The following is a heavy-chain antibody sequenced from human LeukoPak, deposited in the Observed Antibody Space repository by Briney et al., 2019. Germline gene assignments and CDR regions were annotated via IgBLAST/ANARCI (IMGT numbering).Heavy chain of an antibody. CDR3: ARLMYNSGWTGLDY. V-gene: IGHV4-59*01. J-gene: IGHJ4*02. CDR2: IYYSGST. Sequence: PSETLSLTCTVSGGSISSYSWNWVRQPPGKGLEWIGYIYYSGSTNYNPSLKSRVTIAVDTSKNQFSLKLNSVTAADTAVYYCARLMYNSGWTGLDYWGQGSLVTVSS. CDR1: GGSISSYS. D-gene: IGHD6-19*01.